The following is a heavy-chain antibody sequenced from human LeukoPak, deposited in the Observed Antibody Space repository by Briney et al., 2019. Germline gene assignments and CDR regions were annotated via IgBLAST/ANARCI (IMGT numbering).Heavy chain of an antibody. D-gene: IGHD2-15*01. CDR3: ARGLGYCSGGSCYSFRYNWFDP. CDR1: GFTFSDYG. V-gene: IGHV4-34*01. Sequence: GPLRLSGTASGFTFSDYGMSWVRQAPGKRLEWMREINHSGSTNYNPSLKSRVTISVDTSKNQFSLKLISVTAADTAVYYCARGLGYCSGGSCYSFRYNWFDPWGQGTLVTVSS. CDR2: INHSGST. J-gene: IGHJ5*02.